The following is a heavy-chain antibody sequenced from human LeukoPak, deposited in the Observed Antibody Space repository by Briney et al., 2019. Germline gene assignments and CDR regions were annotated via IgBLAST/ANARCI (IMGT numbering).Heavy chain of an antibody. V-gene: IGHV1-8*01. D-gene: IGHD2-8*01. CDR3: ARVLSPVWSTHAYDAFDI. J-gene: IGHJ3*02. CDR1: GYTFTSYG. CDR2: MNPNSGNT. Sequence: ASVKVSCKASGYTFTSYGINWVRQATGQGLEWMGWMNPNSGNTGYAQKFQGRVTMTRNTSISTAYMELSSLRSEDTAVYYCARVLSPVWSTHAYDAFDIWGQGTMVTVSS.